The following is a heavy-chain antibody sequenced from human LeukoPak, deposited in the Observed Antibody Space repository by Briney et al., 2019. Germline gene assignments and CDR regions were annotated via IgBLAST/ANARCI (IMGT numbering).Heavy chain of an antibody. D-gene: IGHD2-2*01. J-gene: IGHJ6*02. Sequence: GASVKVSCKASGYTFTGYYIHWVRRAPGQGLEWMGWINPNSGGPNYAQKFQGRVTMTRDTSISTAYMELSRLRSDDTAVYYCARGSGVVVPAASYYGMDVWGQGTTVTVSS. V-gene: IGHV1-2*02. CDR3: ARGSGVVVPAASYYGMDV. CDR2: INPNSGGP. CDR1: GYTFTGYY.